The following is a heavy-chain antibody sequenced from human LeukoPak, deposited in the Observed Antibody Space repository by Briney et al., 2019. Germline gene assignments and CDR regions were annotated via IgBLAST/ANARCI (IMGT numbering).Heavy chain of an antibody. J-gene: IGHJ3*02. V-gene: IGHV6-1*01. CDR2: TYYRSKWYN. Sequence: SQTLSLTCAISGDSVSNTTTAWNWIRQSPSRGLEWLGRTYYRSKWYNEYAVSVISRITINPDTSKNQFSLHLNSVTPEDTAVYYCARDLWVGGSSSGLEAAFDIWGQGTMVTVSS. CDR1: GDSVSNTTTA. D-gene: IGHD6-6*01. CDR3: ARDLWVGGSSSGLEAAFDI.